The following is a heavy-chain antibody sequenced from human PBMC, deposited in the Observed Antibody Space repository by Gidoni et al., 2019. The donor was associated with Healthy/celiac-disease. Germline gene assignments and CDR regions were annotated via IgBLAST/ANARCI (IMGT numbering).Heavy chain of an antibody. J-gene: IGHJ4*02. CDR3: AKTRLTEQQLETVFDY. V-gene: IGHV4-4*02. CDR2: ILHSGST. Sequence: QVQLQESGPGLVKPSGTLSLTCAVSGGSISSRNWWSWVRQPPGKGLEWIGEILHSGSTNDNPSLKSRVTISVDKSKNQFPLKLSSVTAADTAVYYCAKTRLTEQQLETVFDYWGQGTLVTVSS. CDR1: GGSISSRNW. D-gene: IGHD6-13*01.